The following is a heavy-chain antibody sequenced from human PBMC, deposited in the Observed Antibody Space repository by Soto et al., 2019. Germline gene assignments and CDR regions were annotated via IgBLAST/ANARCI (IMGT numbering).Heavy chain of an antibody. V-gene: IGHV3-48*02. Sequence: GGSLRLSCAASGFNFSSYNMNWVRQAPGKGLEWVSYISSSSSTIYYADSVKGRFTISRDNAKNSLSLQMNSLRDEDTAVYYCASAYYDSTGYAFDLWGQGTMVTVSS. CDR3: ASAYYDSTGYAFDL. J-gene: IGHJ3*01. D-gene: IGHD3-22*01. CDR1: GFNFSSYN. CDR2: ISSSSSTI.